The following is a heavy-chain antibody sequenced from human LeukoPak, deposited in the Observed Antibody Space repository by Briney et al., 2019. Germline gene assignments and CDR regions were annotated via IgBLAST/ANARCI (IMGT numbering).Heavy chain of an antibody. CDR3: ARSEPIYGDYPGWFDP. J-gene: IGHJ5*02. D-gene: IGHD4-17*01. CDR2: IYPGDSDT. CDR1: GYSFTSYW. V-gene: IGHV5-51*01. Sequence: GESLQISCKGSGYSFTSYWIGWVRQMPGKGLEWMGIIYPGDSDTRYSPSFQGQVTISADKSISTAYLQWSSLKASDTAMYYCARSEPIYGDYPGWFDPWGQGTLVTVSS.